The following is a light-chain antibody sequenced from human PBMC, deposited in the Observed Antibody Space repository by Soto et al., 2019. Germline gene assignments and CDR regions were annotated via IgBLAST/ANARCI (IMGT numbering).Light chain of an antibody. V-gene: IGKV1-39*01. J-gene: IGKJ1*01. CDR2: AAS. CDR3: QQSYSTPWT. CDR1: LSSHSY. Sequence: DIQMTQSPSSLSASVGDRVTITCRAGLSSHSYLNWYQQKPGKAPKLLLYAASSLQRGVPSRFSGSGSRTDFTLTISSLQPEDLAPYYCQQSYSTPWTFGQGTMVEI.